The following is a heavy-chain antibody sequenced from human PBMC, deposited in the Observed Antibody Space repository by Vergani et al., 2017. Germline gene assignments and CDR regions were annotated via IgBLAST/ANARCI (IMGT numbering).Heavy chain of an antibody. D-gene: IGHD2-8*01. V-gene: IGHV3-48*01. Sequence: EVQLVESGGGLVQPGGSLRLSCAASGFTFSSYSMNWVRQAPGKGLEWVSYISSSSTIYYADSVKGRFTISRDNAKNSLYLQMNSLRAEDTAVYYCARDSNKEIPNGIWGQGTLVTVSS. CDR2: ISSSSTI. CDR3: ARDSNKEIPNGI. J-gene: IGHJ4*02. CDR1: GFTFSSYS.